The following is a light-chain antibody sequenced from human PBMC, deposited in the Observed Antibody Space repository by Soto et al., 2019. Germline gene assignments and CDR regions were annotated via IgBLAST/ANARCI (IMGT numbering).Light chain of an antibody. J-gene: IGLJ1*01. CDR2: EVS. V-gene: IGLV2-14*01. CDR3: SSYTSSTLGV. CDR1: SSDVGGYDY. Sequence: QSVLTQPASVSGSPGQSITISCTGTSSDVGGYDYVSWYQQHPGKAPKLMIYEVSNRPSGVSNRFSGSKSGNTASLTISGLQAVDEADYYCSSYTSSTLGVFGTGTKVTVL.